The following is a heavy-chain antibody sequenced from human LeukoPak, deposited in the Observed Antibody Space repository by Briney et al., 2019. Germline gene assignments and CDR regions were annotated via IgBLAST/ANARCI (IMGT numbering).Heavy chain of an antibody. Sequence: GRSLRLSCAASGFTFSSYGMHWVRQAPGKGLEWVGRIKSKTDGGTTDYAAPVKGRFTISRDDSKNTLYLQMNSLKTEDTAVYYCGWDNWFDPWGQGTLVTVSS. CDR2: IKSKTDGGTT. CDR3: GWDNWFDP. D-gene: IGHD1-26*01. CDR1: GFTFSSYG. J-gene: IGHJ5*02. V-gene: IGHV3-15*01.